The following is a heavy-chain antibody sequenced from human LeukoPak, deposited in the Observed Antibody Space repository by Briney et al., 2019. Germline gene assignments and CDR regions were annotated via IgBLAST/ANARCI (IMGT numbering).Heavy chain of an antibody. D-gene: IGHD3-22*01. Sequence: QTGGSLRLSCAASGFTLSFYGIHWVRQAPGKGLEWVAVMYSDLINKYYADSVKGRFTVSRDNSKNTVYLQMNSLRAEDTAVYYCARDFDTTGHYSIFDYWGQGTLVTVSS. J-gene: IGHJ4*02. CDR2: MYSDLINK. CDR1: GFTLSFYG. CDR3: ARDFDTTGHYSIFDY. V-gene: IGHV3-33*01.